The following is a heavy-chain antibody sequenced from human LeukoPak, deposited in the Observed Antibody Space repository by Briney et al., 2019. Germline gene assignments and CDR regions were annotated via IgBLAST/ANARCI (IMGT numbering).Heavy chain of an antibody. CDR3: ARDDSSSWYYFDY. V-gene: IGHV4-38-2*02. CDR1: GYSISSGYY. CDR2: IYYSGST. Sequence: SETLSLTCTVSGYSISSGYYWGWIRQPPGKGLEWIGSIYYSGSTYYNPSLKSRVTISVDTSKNQFSLKLSSVTAADTAVYYCARDDSSSWYYFDYWGQGTLVTVSS. J-gene: IGHJ4*02. D-gene: IGHD6-13*01.